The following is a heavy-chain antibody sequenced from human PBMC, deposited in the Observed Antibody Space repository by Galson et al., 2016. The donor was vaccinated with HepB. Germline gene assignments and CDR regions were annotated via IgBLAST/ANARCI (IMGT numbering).Heavy chain of an antibody. CDR3: ARVDFWSGYYTGWFDP. V-gene: IGHV3-33*01. J-gene: IGHJ5*02. CDR1: GFTFSSYG. CDR2: IWYDGSNK. D-gene: IGHD3-3*01. Sequence: SLRLSCAASGFTFSSYGMHWVRQAPGKGLEWVAVIWYDGSNKYYADSVKGRFTISRDNSKNTLYLQMNSLRAEDTAVYYCARVDFWSGYYTGWFDPWGQGISVTVSS.